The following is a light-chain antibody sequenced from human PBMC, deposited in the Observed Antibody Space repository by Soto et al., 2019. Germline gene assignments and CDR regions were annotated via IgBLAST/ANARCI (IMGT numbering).Light chain of an antibody. CDR2: DAS. J-gene: IGKJ1*01. Sequence: DIHMTHAPSTLSASVLYTVTITFRASQTINNCLAWYQQKPGKAPKLLISDASSLEPGVPSRFSGSGSGTEFTLSINSLQPDDFATYYCQQCYIYWTFGQGTKVDIK. CDR3: QQCYIYWT. V-gene: IGKV1-5*01. CDR1: QTINNC.